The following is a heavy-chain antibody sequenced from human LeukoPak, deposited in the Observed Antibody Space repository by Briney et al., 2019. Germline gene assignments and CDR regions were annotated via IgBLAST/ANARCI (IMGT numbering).Heavy chain of an antibody. Sequence: SETLSLTCAVYGGSFSGYYWSWIRQPPGKGLEWIGEINHSGSTNYNPSLKSRVTISVDTSRNQLSLKLSSVTAADTAVYYCARVRITMVRGVTYFDYWGQGTLVTVSS. CDR1: GGSFSGYY. D-gene: IGHD3-10*01. J-gene: IGHJ4*02. CDR2: INHSGST. V-gene: IGHV4-34*01. CDR3: ARVRITMVRGVTYFDY.